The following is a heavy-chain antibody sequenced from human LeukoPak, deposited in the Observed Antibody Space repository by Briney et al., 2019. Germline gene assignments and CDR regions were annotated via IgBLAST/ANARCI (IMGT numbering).Heavy chain of an antibody. J-gene: IGHJ3*01. CDR3: AGGYAFDV. Sequence: SQTLSHTCAISGDSVSNNNGAWNWIRQSPSRGLEWLGRTYYRSQWHNDYARSVMSRISVDPDTTKNQFSLHLSSVTPDDTAVYYCAGGYAFDVWGQGTMVTVSS. CDR2: TYYRSQWHN. V-gene: IGHV6-1*01. CDR1: GDSVSNNNGA.